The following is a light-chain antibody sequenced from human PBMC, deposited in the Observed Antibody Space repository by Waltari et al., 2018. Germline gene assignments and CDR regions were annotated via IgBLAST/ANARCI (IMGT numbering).Light chain of an antibody. Sequence: EIVLTQSPGSLSFSPGESATLSCRTSQSVTRALAWYQQKPGQAPRLHIYGASNRATGIPDRFSGSGSGTDFSLTISSLEPEDFAVYYCQHYLRLPVTFGQGTKVEVK. CDR2: GAS. V-gene: IGKV3-20*01. J-gene: IGKJ1*01. CDR1: QSVTRA. CDR3: QHYLRLPVT.